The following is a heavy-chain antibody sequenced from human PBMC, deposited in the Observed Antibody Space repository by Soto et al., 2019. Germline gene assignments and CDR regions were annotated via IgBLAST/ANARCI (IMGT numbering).Heavy chain of an antibody. CDR1: GFTFISYS. CDR2: ISFDGSTE. J-gene: IGHJ6*02. D-gene: IGHD3-10*01. CDR3: ARSRHGSGSYTHFYYGLDV. Sequence: QVQLVESGGGVVQPGRSLRLSCAASGFTFISYSMHWVRQAPGKGLEWVAVISFDGSTEYYADSVKGRVTISRDNSKNTVYLQMNGLRSEDTAVYYCARSRHGSGSYTHFYYGLDVWGHGTTVTVSS. V-gene: IGHV3-30-3*01.